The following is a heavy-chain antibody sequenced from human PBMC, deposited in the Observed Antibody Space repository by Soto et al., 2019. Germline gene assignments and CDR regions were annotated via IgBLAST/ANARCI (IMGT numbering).Heavy chain of an antibody. CDR3: ARRGSGSDYDY. CDR2: ISGSGDST. CDR1: GFTFSSYA. V-gene: IGHV3-23*01. Sequence: EVQLLESGGGLVQPGGSLRLSCAASGFTFSSYAMRWVRQAPVKGLEWVSAISGSGDSTYYADSVKGRFTISRDNSKNTLYLQMNSLRAKDTAVYYCARRGSGSDYDYWGQGTLVTVSS. D-gene: IGHD1-26*01. J-gene: IGHJ4*02.